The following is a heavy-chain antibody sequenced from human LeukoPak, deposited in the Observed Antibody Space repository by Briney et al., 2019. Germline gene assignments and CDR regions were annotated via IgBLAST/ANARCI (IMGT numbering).Heavy chain of an antibody. V-gene: IGHV1-2*02. CDR2: INPNSGGT. J-gene: IGHJ4*02. CDR1: GYTFTGYY. D-gene: IGHD3-3*01. Sequence: GASVKVSCKASGYTFTGYYMHWVRQAPGQGLEWMGWINPNSGGTNYAQKFQGRVTMTRDTSISTAYMELSRLRSDDTAVYYCARDIFGVVTTHRVDYWGQGTLVTVSS. CDR3: ARDIFGVVTTHRVDY.